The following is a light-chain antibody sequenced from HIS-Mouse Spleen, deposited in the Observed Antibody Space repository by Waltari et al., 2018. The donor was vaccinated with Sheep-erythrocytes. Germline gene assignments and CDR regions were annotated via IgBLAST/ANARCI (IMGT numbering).Light chain of an antibody. Sequence: QSALTQPASVSASPGQSITISCTGTSSDVGSYNIVSWYQQHPGKAPKLMIYEGSKRPSGVSNRFSGSKSGNTASLTIYGLQAEDEADYYCCSYAGSSTLVFGGGTKLTVL. V-gene: IGLV2-23*01. CDR2: EGS. J-gene: IGLJ2*01. CDR1: SSDVGSYNI. CDR3: CSYAGSSTLV.